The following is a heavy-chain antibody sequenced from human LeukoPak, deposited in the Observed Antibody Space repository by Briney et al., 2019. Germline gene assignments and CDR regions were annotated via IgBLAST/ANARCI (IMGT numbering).Heavy chain of an antibody. Sequence: GGSLRLSCAASGVTFSSYSRNWVRQAPGKGLEWVSYISSSSSYIYYADSVKGRFTISRDNTKNSLYLLMNSLKAEDTVLYYFVGRSAAFDIWGQGTMVTVSS. CDR1: GVTFSSYS. CDR2: ISSSSSYI. CDR3: VGRSAAFDI. J-gene: IGHJ3*02. V-gene: IGHV3-21*01.